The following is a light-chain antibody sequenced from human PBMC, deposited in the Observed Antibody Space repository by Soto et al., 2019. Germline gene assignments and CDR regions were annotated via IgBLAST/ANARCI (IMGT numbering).Light chain of an antibody. CDR3: GSYSSSSTLYV. Sequence: HSVLTQPASVSGSPGQSITISCTGTSSDVGGSNYVSWYQQHPGKAPKLMIYDVSNRPSGVSNRFSGSKSGNTASLTISGLQAEDEADYYCGSYSSSSTLYVFGTGTKVTVL. V-gene: IGLV2-14*03. CDR1: SSDVGGSNY. J-gene: IGLJ1*01. CDR2: DVS.